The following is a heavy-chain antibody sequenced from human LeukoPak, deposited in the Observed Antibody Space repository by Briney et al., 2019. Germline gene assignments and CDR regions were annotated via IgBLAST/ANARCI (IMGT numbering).Heavy chain of an antibody. J-gene: IGHJ3*02. CDR3: TRSTNLEAFDI. V-gene: IGHV4-61*01. CDR1: GGSVSSGTYY. D-gene: IGHD2-8*01. CDR2: IYYSGST. Sequence: PSETLSLTCTVSGGSVSSGTYYWSWIRQPPGKGLEWIGYIYYSGSTNYNPSLKSRVTISVDTSKNQCSLKLNSVTTADTAVYYCTRSTNLEAFDIWGQGTMATVSS.